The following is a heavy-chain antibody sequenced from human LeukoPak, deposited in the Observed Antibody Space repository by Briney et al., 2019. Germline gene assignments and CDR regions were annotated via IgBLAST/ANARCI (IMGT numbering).Heavy chain of an antibody. J-gene: IGHJ5*02. CDR2: IIPLFGSP. D-gene: IGHD3-22*01. CDR1: GGTFSSYA. Sequence: SVKVSCKASGGTFSSYAVTWVRQAPGQGLEWMGGIIPLFGSPNYAQKFQGRVTITTDESTSTAYMELSSLRSEDTAVYYCARGYDNWGTNNWFDPWGQGTLVTVSS. CDR3: ARGYDNWGTNNWFDP. V-gene: IGHV1-69*05.